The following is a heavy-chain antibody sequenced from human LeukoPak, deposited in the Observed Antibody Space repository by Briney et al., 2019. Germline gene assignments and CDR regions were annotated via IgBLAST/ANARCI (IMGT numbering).Heavy chain of an antibody. V-gene: IGHV3-11*01. J-gene: IGHJ4*02. CDR1: GFTFSDYY. CDR2: ISSSGSTI. D-gene: IGHD6-25*01. CDR3: ARGFSSDRYLDY. Sequence: PGGSLRLSCAASGFTFSDYYMNWIRQAPGKGLEWISYISSSGSTIYYADSVKGRFTISRDNAKNSLYLQMNSLRAEDTAVHYCARGFSSDRYLDYWGQGTLVTVSS.